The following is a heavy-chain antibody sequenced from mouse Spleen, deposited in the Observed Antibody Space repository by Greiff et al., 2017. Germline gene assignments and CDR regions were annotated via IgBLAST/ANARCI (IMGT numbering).Heavy chain of an antibody. CDR2: SRNKANDYTT. CDR3: ARAIYYYFDY. Sequence: EVQLVESGGGLVQSGRSLRLSCATSGFTFSDFYMEWVRQAPGKGLEWIAASRNKANDYTTEYSASVKGRFIVSRDTSQSILYLQMNALRAEDTAIYYCARAIYYYFDYWGQGTTLTVSS. J-gene: IGHJ2*01. D-gene: IGHD2-3*01. V-gene: IGHV7-1*01. CDR1: GFTFSDFY.